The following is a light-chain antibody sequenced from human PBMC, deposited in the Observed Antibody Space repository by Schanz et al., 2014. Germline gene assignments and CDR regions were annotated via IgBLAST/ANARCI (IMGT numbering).Light chain of an antibody. CDR1: QSVSSN. CDR2: GAS. V-gene: IGKV3-15*01. J-gene: IGKJ1*01. Sequence: EIVMTQSPATLSVSPGERATLSCRASQSVSSNLAWYQQKPGQAPRLLIYGASTRATGIPARFSGSGSGTDFTLIVSSLQSEDFAVYYCQHYYNWPRTFGQGTKVEIK. CDR3: QHYYNWPRT.